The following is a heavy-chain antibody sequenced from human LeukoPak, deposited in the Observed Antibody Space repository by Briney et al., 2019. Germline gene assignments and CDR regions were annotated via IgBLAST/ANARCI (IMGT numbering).Heavy chain of an antibody. D-gene: IGHD6-13*01. Sequence: SETLSLTCSVSGGSISSSNYFWGWIRQPPGKGLEWIGSIYYSGSTYYNPSLKSRVTISVDTSKNQFSLNLSSVTAADTTVYYCARHWGIWPPLNWFDPWGQGTLVTVSS. V-gene: IGHV4-39*01. J-gene: IGHJ5*02. CDR3: ARHWGIWPPLNWFDP. CDR1: GGSISSSNYF. CDR2: IYYSGST.